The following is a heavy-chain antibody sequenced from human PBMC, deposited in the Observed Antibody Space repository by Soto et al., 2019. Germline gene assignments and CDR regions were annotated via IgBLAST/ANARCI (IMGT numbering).Heavy chain of an antibody. D-gene: IGHD3-22*01. Sequence: PGGSLRLSCAASGFTFSSYAMHCVRQAPGKGLEWVAVISYDGSNKYYADSVKGRFTISRYNSKNTLYLQMNSLRAEDTAVYYWPRDRSRGSSGHLGYLAGTHRGQRP. CDR2: ISYDGSNK. V-gene: IGHV3-30-3*01. CDR1: GFTFSSYA. J-gene: IGHJ4*02. CDR3: PRDRSRGSSGHLGYLAGTH.